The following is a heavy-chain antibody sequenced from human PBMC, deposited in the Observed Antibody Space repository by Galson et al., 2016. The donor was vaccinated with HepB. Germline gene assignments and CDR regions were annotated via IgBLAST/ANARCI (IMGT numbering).Heavy chain of an antibody. V-gene: IGHV3-30*03. Sequence: SLRLSCAASGFTFSAYGMHWVRQAPGKGLEWVAVISYDGDAKYYSASVKGRFTISRDDSKSTPYLQMNSLRAEDTAVYYCARPYCTGGVCPNYFDFWGLGTLVTVSS. J-gene: IGHJ4*02. D-gene: IGHD2-8*02. CDR3: ARPYCTGGVCPNYFDF. CDR1: GFTFSAYG. CDR2: ISYDGDAK.